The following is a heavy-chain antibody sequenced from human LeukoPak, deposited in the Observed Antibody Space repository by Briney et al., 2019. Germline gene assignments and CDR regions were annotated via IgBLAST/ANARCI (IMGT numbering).Heavy chain of an antibody. CDR2: IYPGDSDT. J-gene: IGHJ4*02. Sequence: GESLQISCQCSGYIFTSYWIGWVRPMPGKGLEGMGIIYPGDSDTRYSPSFQGQVTISADKSISTAYLQWSSLKASDTAMYYCARSHYYGSGSYYNVGYWGQGTLVTVSS. V-gene: IGHV5-51*01. CDR1: GYIFTSYW. D-gene: IGHD3-10*01. CDR3: ARSHYYGSGSYYNVGY.